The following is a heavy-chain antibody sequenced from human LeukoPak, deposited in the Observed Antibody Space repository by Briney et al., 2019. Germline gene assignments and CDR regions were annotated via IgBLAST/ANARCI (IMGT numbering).Heavy chain of an antibody. CDR2: IRSKANSYAT. D-gene: IGHD5-18*01. J-gene: IGHJ4*02. Sequence: GGSLKLSCAASGFTFCGSAMHWVRQASGKGLEWVGRIRSKANSYATAYAASVKGRFTISRDDSKNTAYLQMNSLKTEDTAVYYCTRQEGIEDTAMVLDYWGQGTLVTVSS. CDR3: TRQEGIEDTAMVLDY. CDR1: GFTFCGSA. V-gene: IGHV3-73*01.